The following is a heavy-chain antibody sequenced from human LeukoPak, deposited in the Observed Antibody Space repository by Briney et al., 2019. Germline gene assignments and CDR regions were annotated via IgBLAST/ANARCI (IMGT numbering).Heavy chain of an antibody. V-gene: IGHV4-59*01. J-gene: IGHJ4*02. CDR2: IYYSGST. CDR3: ASLRCSYGYYGTFYS. Sequence: SETLSLTCTLSGDSISLYYWSWIRHPPGKGLEWSVCIYYSGSTNYNPSLKSRVTISVDTSKTQFSLRLSSVTAADTAVYYCASLRCSYGYYGTFYSWGQGTLVTVSS. CDR1: GDSISLYY. D-gene: IGHD5-18*01.